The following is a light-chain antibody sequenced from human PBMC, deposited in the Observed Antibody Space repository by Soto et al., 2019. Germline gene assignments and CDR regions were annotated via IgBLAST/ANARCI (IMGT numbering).Light chain of an antibody. Sequence: QAVVTQEPSFSVSPGATVTLTCGLSSGSVSTNNYPSWYQQTPGQAPRTLIYSTYTRSSGVPDRFSASILGNIAALTITGAQADDESDYYCVLYMGSGIWVFGGGTKVTVL. CDR3: VLYMGSGIWV. V-gene: IGLV8-61*01. CDR1: SGSVSTNNY. J-gene: IGLJ3*02. CDR2: STY.